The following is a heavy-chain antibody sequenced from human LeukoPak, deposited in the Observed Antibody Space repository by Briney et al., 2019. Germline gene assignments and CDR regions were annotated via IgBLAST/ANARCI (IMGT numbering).Heavy chain of an antibody. CDR2: INSKTDGGPT. CDR3: ATGPLDY. CDR1: GFTFRNAW. V-gene: IGHV3-15*01. J-gene: IGHJ4*02. Sequence: GGSLRLSCIASGFTFRNAWMSWVRQVPGKGLEWIGRINSKTDGGPTVYSAPVKGRFNISRDDSKNTLFLQMNGLETDDTAVYYCATGPLDYWGQGALVTVSS.